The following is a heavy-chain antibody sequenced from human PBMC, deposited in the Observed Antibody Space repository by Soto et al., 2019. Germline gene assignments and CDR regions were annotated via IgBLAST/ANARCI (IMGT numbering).Heavy chain of an antibody. J-gene: IGHJ4*02. CDR1: VLTFSSYA. CDR2: VSASGAGT. Sequence: PGGSLRLSCAASVLTFSSYAMSWVRQAPGKGLEWVSAVSASGAGTYYSDSVKGRFTISRDNSKNTLYLRMNSLRAEDTAVYYCARDQGASFGLYYFDYWGQGSLVTVSS. D-gene: IGHD5-18*01. V-gene: IGHV3-23*01. CDR3: ARDQGASFGLYYFDY.